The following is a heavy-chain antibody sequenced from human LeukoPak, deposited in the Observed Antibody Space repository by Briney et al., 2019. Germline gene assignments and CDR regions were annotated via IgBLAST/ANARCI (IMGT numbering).Heavy chain of an antibody. Sequence: SETLSLTCTVSGGSISSSSYYWSWIRQPAGKGLEWIGRIYSGNTNYNPSLKSRVTMSVDTSKNQFSLKLSSVTAADTAVYYCARDPEGLDAFEIWGQGTMVTVSS. CDR3: ARDPEGLDAFEI. CDR1: GGSISSSSYY. CDR2: IYSGNT. J-gene: IGHJ3*02. D-gene: IGHD1-14*01. V-gene: IGHV4-61*02.